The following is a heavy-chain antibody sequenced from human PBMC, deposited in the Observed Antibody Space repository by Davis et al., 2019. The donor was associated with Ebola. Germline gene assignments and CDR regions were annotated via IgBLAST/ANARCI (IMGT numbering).Heavy chain of an antibody. CDR2: IYYSGST. Sequence: PSETLSLTCTVSGGSISSYYWSWIRQPPGKGLEWIGYIYYSGSTNYNPSLKSRVTISVDTSKNQFSLKLSSVTAADTAVYYCARRRIAAADHYWYFDLWGRGTLVTVSS. CDR3: ARRRIAAADHYWYFDL. V-gene: IGHV4-59*08. J-gene: IGHJ2*01. D-gene: IGHD6-13*01. CDR1: GGSISSYY.